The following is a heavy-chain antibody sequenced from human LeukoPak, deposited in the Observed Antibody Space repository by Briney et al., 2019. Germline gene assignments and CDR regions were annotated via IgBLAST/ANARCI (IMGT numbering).Heavy chain of an antibody. V-gene: IGHV4-59*12. D-gene: IGHD2-15*01. Sequence: NASETLSLTCTVSGGSISSYYWSWIRQPPGKGLEWIGYIYYIGSTNYNPSLKSRVTISVDTSKNQFSLKLSSLTAADTAVYYCAREVVAATYLDYWGQGTLVTVSS. CDR1: GGSISSYY. CDR2: IYYIGST. J-gene: IGHJ4*02. CDR3: AREVVAATYLDY.